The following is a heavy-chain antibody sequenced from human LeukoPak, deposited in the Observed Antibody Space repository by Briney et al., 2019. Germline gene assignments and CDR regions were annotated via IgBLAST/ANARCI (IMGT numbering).Heavy chain of an antibody. J-gene: IGHJ4*02. CDR3: AKDKGYGSGSYNYFDY. CDR1: GFTFDDYA. V-gene: IGHV3-9*03. D-gene: IGHD3-10*01. CDR2: ISWNSGSI. Sequence: GRSLRLSCAASGFTFDDYAMHWVRQAPGKGLEWVSGISWNSGSIGYADSVKGRFTISRDNAKNSLYLQRNSLRAEDMALYYCAKDKGYGSGSYNYFDYWGQGTLVTVSS.